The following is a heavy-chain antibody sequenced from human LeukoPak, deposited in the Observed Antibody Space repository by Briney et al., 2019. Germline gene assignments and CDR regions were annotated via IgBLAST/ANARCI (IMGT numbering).Heavy chain of an antibody. J-gene: IGHJ6*03. CDR2: IKQDRSEK. D-gene: IGHD3-22*01. V-gene: IGHV3-7*01. Sequence: GGSLRLSCAASGFTFSNYWMSWVRQAPGKGLEWVANIKQDRSEKYYVDSVKGRFTISRDNAKNSLYLQMNSLRAEDTAVYYCARARGYYYYMDLWGKGTTVTVSS. CDR1: GFTFSNYW. CDR3: ARARGYYYYMDL.